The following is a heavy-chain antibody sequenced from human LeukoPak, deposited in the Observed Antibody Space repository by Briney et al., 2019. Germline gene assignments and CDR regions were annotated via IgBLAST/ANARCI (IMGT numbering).Heavy chain of an antibody. CDR3: ARGGHDYYDRSGYYYMSAFDI. V-gene: IGHV3-33*01. CDR1: GFTLSSYG. D-gene: IGHD3-22*01. CDR2: IWYDGTTR. Sequence: PGRSLRLSCAASGFTLSSYGIHWVRQAPGKGLEWVAVIWYDGTTRYYVDSVRGRFTISRDNSKNTLYLQMNSLRAEDTAVYYCARGGHDYYDRSGYYYMSAFDIWGQGAMVTVSS. J-gene: IGHJ3*02.